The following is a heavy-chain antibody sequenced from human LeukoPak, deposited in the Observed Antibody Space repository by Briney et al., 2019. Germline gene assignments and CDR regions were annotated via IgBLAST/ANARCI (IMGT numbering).Heavy chain of an antibody. D-gene: IGHD2-21*01. Sequence: GGSLRLSCAASGFDFDDYAMQWVRQAPGKGLEWVSGISWNSNTKGYADSVKGRFTISRDNAKHSLYLQMDSLRPEDTALYYCAKDIVGSAMIGIDYWGQGTLVTVSS. CDR1: GFDFDDYA. V-gene: IGHV3-9*01. CDR3: AKDIVGSAMIGIDY. CDR2: ISWNSNTK. J-gene: IGHJ4*02.